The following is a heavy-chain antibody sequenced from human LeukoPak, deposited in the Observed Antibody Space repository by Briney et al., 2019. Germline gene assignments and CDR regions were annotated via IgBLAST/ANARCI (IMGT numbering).Heavy chain of an antibody. CDR1: GFTFSDYY. D-gene: IGHD6-6*01. CDR2: ISSSSSYT. V-gene: IGHV3-11*03. Sequence: PGGSLRLSCAASGFTFSDYYMSWIRQAPGKGLEWVSYISSSSSYTNYADSVKGRFTISRDNAKNSLYLQMNSLRAEDTAVYYCAKRACIAARPCWYDYWGQGTLVTVSS. CDR3: AKRACIAARPCWYDY. J-gene: IGHJ4*02.